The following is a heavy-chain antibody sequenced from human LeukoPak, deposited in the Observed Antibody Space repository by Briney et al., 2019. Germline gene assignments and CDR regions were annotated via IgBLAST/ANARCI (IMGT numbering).Heavy chain of an antibody. J-gene: IGHJ4*02. CDR1: GGSISSYY. Sequence: SETLSLTCTVSGGSISSYYWTWIRQPPGEGLEWIGYIYYSGSSNYNPSLKSRVTISVDTSKNQFSLKLSSVTTADTAVYYCARATYYFDTSGYPPVDFWGQGTLVTVSS. CDR2: IYYSGSS. D-gene: IGHD3-22*01. CDR3: ARATYYFDTSGYPPVDF. V-gene: IGHV4-59*01.